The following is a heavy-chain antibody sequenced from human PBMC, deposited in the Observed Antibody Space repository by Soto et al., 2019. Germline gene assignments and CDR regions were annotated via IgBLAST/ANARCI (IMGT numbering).Heavy chain of an antibody. CDR3: ATSKKGAEDYDTLTGDSY. D-gene: IGHD3-9*01. V-gene: IGHV4-31*03. CDR1: GGSISSGGYY. CDR2: IYYSGST. Sequence: PSETLSLTCTVSGGSISSGGYYWSWIRQHPGKVLEWIVYIYYSGSTYYNPSLKSRVTISLDTSNNQFSLKLSSVTSSYTAVYYCATSKKGAEDYDTLTGDSYWGQGTLVTVSS. J-gene: IGHJ4*02.